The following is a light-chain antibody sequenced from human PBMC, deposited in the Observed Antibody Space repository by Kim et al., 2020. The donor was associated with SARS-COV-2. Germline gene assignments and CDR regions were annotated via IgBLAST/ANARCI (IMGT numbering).Light chain of an antibody. CDR3: QQFNSYPT. CDR2: AS. J-gene: IGKJ4*01. V-gene: IGKV1-13*02. Sequence: AIQLTQSPSSLSASVGDRVTITCRASQGISSALAWYQQKPGKAPKLLIYASSLESGVPSRFSGSGSGTDFTLTISSLQPEDFATYYCQQFNSYPTFGGGTKVDIK. CDR1: QGISSA.